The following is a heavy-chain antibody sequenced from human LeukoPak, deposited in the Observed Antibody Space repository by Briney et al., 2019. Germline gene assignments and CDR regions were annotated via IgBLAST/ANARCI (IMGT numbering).Heavy chain of an antibody. D-gene: IGHD4-17*01. V-gene: IGHV5-51*01. CDR2: IYPGDSET. J-gene: IGHJ4*02. CDR1: GYQFSNYW. CDR3: ARALRTGQGDYVPVL. Sequence: PGESLQISCKASGYQFSNYWIGWVRPVPGKGLEWMPIIYPGDSETIYSPSFQGQVTISADKSIGTMYLQWSSLKASDTAMYYCARALRTGQGDYVPVLWGQGTLVIVSS.